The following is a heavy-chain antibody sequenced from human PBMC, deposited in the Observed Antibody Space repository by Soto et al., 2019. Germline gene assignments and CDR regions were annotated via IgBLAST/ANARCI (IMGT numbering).Heavy chain of an antibody. CDR1: GYTVTGYY. CDR3: ARGSPRMEDFPTY. V-gene: IGHV1-2*02. J-gene: IGHJ4*02. D-gene: IGHD1-1*01. CDR2: INPKSGDT. Sequence: ASVKVSCKASGYTVTGYYIHWVRQAPGQGLEWMGWINPKSGDTNYAQKFQGRVSMTRDTSITTAYMEVSRLKSDDTAVYYCARGSPRMEDFPTYWGQGTLVTVSS.